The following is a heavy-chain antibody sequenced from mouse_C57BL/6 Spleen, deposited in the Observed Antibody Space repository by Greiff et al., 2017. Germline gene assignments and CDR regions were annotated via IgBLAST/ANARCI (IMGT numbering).Heavy chain of an antibody. CDR3: ARRGFTTVVAHYYAMDY. V-gene: IGHV5-17*01. D-gene: IGHD1-1*01. CDR1: GFTFSDYG. CDR2: ISSGSSTI. J-gene: IGHJ4*01. Sequence: EVKLVESGGGLVKPGGSLKLSCAASGFTFSDYGMHWVRQAPEKGLEWVAYISSGSSTIYYADTVKGRFTISRDNAKNTLFLQMTSLRSEYTAMYYCARRGFTTVVAHYYAMDYWGQGTSVTVSS.